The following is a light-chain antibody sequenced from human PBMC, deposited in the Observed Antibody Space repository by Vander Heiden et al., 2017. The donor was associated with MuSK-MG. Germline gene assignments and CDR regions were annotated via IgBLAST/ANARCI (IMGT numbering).Light chain of an antibody. CDR3: MQALQTPWT. Sequence: DIVMTQSPLSLPVTPGEPASISCRSSQSLLHGNGYNYVNWYLQKPGQSPQLLIHLASNRASGVPDRFSGSGSGTDFTLRITRLEPEDVGVYYCMQALQTPWTFGQGTKVEIK. CDR2: LAS. V-gene: IGKV2-28*01. CDR1: QSLLHGNGYNY. J-gene: IGKJ1*01.